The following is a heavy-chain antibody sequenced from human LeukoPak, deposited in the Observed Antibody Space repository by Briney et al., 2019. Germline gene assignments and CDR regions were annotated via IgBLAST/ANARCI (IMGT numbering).Heavy chain of an antibody. V-gene: IGHV4-34*01. CDR1: GGSFSGYY. Sequence: SETLSLTCAVYGGSFSGYYWSWIRQPPGKGLEWIGEINHSGSTNYNPSLKSRVTISVDTSKNQFSLKLSSVTAADTAVYYCARADYGDYEGEGYYFDYWGQGTLVTVSS. CDR3: ARADYGDYEGEGYYFDY. J-gene: IGHJ4*02. CDR2: INHSGST. D-gene: IGHD4-17*01.